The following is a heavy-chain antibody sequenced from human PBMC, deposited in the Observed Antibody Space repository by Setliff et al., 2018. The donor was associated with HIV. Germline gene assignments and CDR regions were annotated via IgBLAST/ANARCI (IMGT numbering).Heavy chain of an antibody. CDR1: IGTFNSYA. J-gene: IGHJ6*02. Sequence: ASVKVSCKTSIGTFNSYAFSWVRQAPGQGLEWMGWIRAYTDHTDYASRLLGRVTLTTDTSTSTVDMELSSLRSEDTAMYYCAIDVSQTYKFWSGSGLDVWGQGTTVTVSS. D-gene: IGHD3-3*01. CDR3: AIDVSQTYKFWSGSGLDV. CDR2: IRAYTDHT. V-gene: IGHV1-18*01.